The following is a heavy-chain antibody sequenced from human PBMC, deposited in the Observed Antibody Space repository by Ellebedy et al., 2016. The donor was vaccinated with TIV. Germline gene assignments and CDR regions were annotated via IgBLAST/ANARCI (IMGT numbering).Heavy chain of an antibody. V-gene: IGHV1-2*06. J-gene: IGHJ4*02. D-gene: IGHD3-16*01. Sequence: AASVKVSCKASGYTFSGYYINWVRQAPGQGLEWMGRINPNSGGTDYAQKLQGRVTMTRDTSTSTVYMELSSLRSEDTAMYFCARGLGHTETLTKTGFGDYWGQGTLVTVSS. CDR2: INPNSGGT. CDR3: ARGLGHTETLTKTGFGDY. CDR1: GYTFSGYY.